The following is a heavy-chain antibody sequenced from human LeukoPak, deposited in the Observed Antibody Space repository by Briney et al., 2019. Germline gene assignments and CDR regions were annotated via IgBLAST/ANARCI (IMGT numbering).Heavy chain of an antibody. D-gene: IGHD3-22*01. CDR2: ITSGSSI. V-gene: IGHV3-21*01. Sequence: GGSLRLSCAASGFTFSTYRMNWVRQAPGKGLEWVSSITSGSSIYYADSLKGRFTISGDNAKNSLYLQMSSLRAEDTAVYYCARGSAYYYESSGIDFWGQGTLVTVSS. J-gene: IGHJ4*02. CDR1: GFTFSTYR. CDR3: ARGSAYYYESSGIDF.